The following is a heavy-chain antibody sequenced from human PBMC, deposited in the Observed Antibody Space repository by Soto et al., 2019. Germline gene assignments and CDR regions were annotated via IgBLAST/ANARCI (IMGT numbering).Heavy chain of an antibody. V-gene: IGHV4-61*01. J-gene: IGHJ4*02. CDR2: IHYSGST. CDR3: ARAWEHLYCDY. D-gene: IGHD1-26*01. Sequence: WGTLSLSCTVSGGSFSRTSDNWAGIRQPPGKGLEWIRYIHYSGSTNYNPSLQSRVTISVDTSKNHFSLELTSVTAADTAVYYCARAWEHLYCDYWSQGALVTVSS. CDR1: GGSFSRTSDN.